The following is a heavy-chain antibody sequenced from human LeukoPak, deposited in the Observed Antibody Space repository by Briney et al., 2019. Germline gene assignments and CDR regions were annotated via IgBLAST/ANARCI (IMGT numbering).Heavy chain of an antibody. CDR3: AKDIGYDSSGPYFDY. CDR2: ISWNSGSI. D-gene: IGHD3-22*01. J-gene: IGHJ4*02. V-gene: IGHV3-9*03. CDR1: GFIFDDYA. Sequence: GGSLRLSCAASGFIFDDYAMHWVRQAPGKGLEWVSGISWNSGSIGYADSVKGRFTISRDNAKNSLYLQMNSLRAEDMALYYCAKDIGYDSSGPYFDYWGQGTLVTVSS.